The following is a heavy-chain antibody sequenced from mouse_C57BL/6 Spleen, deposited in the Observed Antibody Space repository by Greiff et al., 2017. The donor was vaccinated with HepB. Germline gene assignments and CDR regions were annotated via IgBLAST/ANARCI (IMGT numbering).Heavy chain of an antibody. CDR1: GFNIKDYY. D-gene: IGHD1-1*01. J-gene: IGHJ1*03. CDR2: IDPEDGET. CDR3: APYYGSSYWYFDV. Sequence: EVQLQESGAELVKPGASVKLSCTASGFNIKDYYMHWVKQRPEQGLEWIGRIDPEDGETKYAPKFQGKATITADTSSNTAYLQLSSLTSEDTAVYYCAPYYGSSYWYFDVWGTGTTVTVSS. V-gene: IGHV14-2*01.